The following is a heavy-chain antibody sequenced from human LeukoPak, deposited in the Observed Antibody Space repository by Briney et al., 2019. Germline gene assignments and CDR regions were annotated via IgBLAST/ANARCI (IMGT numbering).Heavy chain of an antibody. D-gene: IGHD3-10*01. J-gene: IGHJ5*02. CDR2: IIHSGST. V-gene: IGHV4-34*12. CDR3: ARVKNWYTSGSLNWFDP. Sequence: SETLSLTCAVYGGSFSGYYWSWIRQPPGKGLDWIGEIIHSGSTNYNPSLKSRVTISVDTSKNQFSLKLSSVTAADTAVYYCARVKNWYTSGSLNWFDPWGQGTLVTVSS. CDR1: GGSFSGYY.